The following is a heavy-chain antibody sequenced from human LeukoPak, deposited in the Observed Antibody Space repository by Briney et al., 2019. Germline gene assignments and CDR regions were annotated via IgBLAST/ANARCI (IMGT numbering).Heavy chain of an antibody. CDR3: AGVVGTAGTTKYIWFDP. CDR2: INHSGST. J-gene: IGHJ5*02. V-gene: IGHV4-34*01. D-gene: IGHD1-1*01. CDR1: GGSFSGYY. Sequence: SETLSLTCAVSGGSFSGYYWSWVRQPPGKGLEWIGEINHSGSTNYNPSPKSRVTISLDTSKNNLSLKLSSLTAADTPAYYCAGVVGTAGTTKYIWFDPCGEGALVTVSS.